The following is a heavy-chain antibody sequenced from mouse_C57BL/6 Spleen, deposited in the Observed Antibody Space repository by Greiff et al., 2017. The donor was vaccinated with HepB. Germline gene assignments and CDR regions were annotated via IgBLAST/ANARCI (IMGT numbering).Heavy chain of an antibody. Sequence: QVQLKQSGPGLVAPSQSLSITCTVSGFSLTSYGVHWVRQPPGKGLEWLVVIWSDGSTTYNSALKSRLSISKDNSKSQVFLKMNSLQTDDTAMYYGARQGDYDGYWYFDVWGTGTTVTVSS. CDR2: IWSDGST. D-gene: IGHD2-4*01. J-gene: IGHJ1*03. CDR3: ARQGDYDGYWYFDV. V-gene: IGHV2-6-1*01. CDR1: GFSLTSYG.